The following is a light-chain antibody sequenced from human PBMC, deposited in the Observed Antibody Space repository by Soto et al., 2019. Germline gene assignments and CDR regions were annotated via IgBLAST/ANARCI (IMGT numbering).Light chain of an antibody. CDR1: QSISTF. CDR3: HQSYTTPRT. J-gene: IGKJ1*01. CDR2: AAS. V-gene: IGKV1-39*01. Sequence: DIQMTQSPSSLSASVGDRVSVTCRASQSISTFLNWYQQRPGEAPKLLIYAASSLQSGVPSRFSGSGSGADFTLTIGSPQPEDFATYYCHQSYTTPRTFGQGTKVEVK.